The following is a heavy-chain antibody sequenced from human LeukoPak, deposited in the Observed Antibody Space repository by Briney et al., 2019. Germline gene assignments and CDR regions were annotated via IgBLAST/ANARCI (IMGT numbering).Heavy chain of an antibody. CDR2: IYYSGST. CDR1: GGSISSYY. CDR3: ARQGVVITWSWFDP. D-gene: IGHD3-22*01. Sequence: SETLSLTCTVSGGSISSYYWSWIRQPPGKGLEWIGSIYYSGSTYYNPSLKSRVTISVDTSKNQFSLKLSSVTAADTAVYYCARQGVVITWSWFDPWGQGTLVTVSS. J-gene: IGHJ5*02. V-gene: IGHV4-39*01.